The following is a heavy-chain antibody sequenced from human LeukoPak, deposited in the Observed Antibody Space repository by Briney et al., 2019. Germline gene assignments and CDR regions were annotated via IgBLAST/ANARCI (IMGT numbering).Heavy chain of an antibody. J-gene: IGHJ4*02. CDR2: IKQDGSEK. Sequence: PGGSLRLSCAASGFTFSSYWMSWVRQAPGKGLEWVANIKQDGSEKYYVDSVKGRFTISRDNAKNSLYLQMNSLRAEDTAVYYCARHGSHYFTMVRGNRNKYYFDYWGQGTLVTVSS. D-gene: IGHD3-10*01. V-gene: IGHV3-7*01. CDR3: ARHGSHYFTMVRGNRNKYYFDY. CDR1: GFTFSSYW.